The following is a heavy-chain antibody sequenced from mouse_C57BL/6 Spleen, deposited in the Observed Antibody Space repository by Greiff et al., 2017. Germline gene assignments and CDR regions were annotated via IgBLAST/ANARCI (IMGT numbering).Heavy chain of an antibody. J-gene: IGHJ4*01. Sequence: QVQLKESGAELARPGASVKLSCKASGYTFTSYGISWVKQRTGQGLEWIGEIYPRSGNTYYNEKFKGKAALTADKSSSTAYMELRSLTSEDSAVYFCGRGDDYYGFAMGYWGQGTSVTVAT. V-gene: IGHV1-81*01. CDR1: GYTFTSYG. CDR2: IYPRSGNT. CDR3: GRGDDYYGFAMGY. D-gene: IGHD1-1*01.